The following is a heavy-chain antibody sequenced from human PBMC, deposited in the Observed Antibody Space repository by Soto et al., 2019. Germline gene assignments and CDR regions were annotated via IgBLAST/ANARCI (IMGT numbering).Heavy chain of an antibody. CDR3: ARAPRGNYGYPSYFDY. V-gene: IGHV4-59*01. Sequence: QVQLQESGPGLKPSETLSLTCTVSGGSISSYYWSWIRQPPGKGLEWIGYIYYSGSTNYNPSLKSRVTISVDTSKNQFSLKLSSVTAADTAVYYCARAPRGNYGYPSYFDYWGQGTLVTVSS. D-gene: IGHD3-10*01. CDR1: GGSISSYY. CDR2: IYYSGST. J-gene: IGHJ4*02.